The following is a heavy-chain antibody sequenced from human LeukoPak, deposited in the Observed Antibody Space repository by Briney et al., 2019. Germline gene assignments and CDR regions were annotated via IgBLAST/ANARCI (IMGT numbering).Heavy chain of an antibody. D-gene: IGHD3-22*01. Sequence: PGGSLRLSCAASGFTFSSYSMNWVRQAPGKGLEWVSSISSSSSYIYYADSVKGRFTISRDKAKNSLYLQMNSLRAEDTAVYYCARVVSSSGRCDYWGQGTLVTVSS. CDR1: GFTFSSYS. J-gene: IGHJ4*02. V-gene: IGHV3-21*01. CDR3: ARVVSSSGRCDY. CDR2: ISSSSSYI.